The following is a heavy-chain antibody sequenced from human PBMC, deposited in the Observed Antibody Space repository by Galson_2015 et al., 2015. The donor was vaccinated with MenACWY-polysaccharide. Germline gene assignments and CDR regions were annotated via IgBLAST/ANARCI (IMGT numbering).Heavy chain of an antibody. J-gene: IGHJ4*02. CDR2: ISWNSGSI. D-gene: IGHD6-19*01. CDR3: AKGRYDSGWNYFDN. CDR1: GFTFDDYV. Sequence: SLRLSCAASGFTFDDYVMHWVRQAPGKGLEWVSGISWNSGSIGYADSVKGRFTISRDNAKNSLYLQMNSLRAEDTALYYCAKGRYDSGWNYFDNWGQGTLVTVSS. V-gene: IGHV3-9*01.